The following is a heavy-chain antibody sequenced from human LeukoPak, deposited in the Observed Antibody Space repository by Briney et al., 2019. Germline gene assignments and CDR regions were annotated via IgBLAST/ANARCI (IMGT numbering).Heavy chain of an antibody. CDR3: ARGGLFKYFFDY. CDR2: INTDESKI. J-gene: IGHJ4*02. Sequence: GGSLRLSCAASGFTFSSHWMHWVRQTPGKGLVWVSRINTDESKINHADSVKGRFTISRDNAKNMLYLQMNSLRAEDMAVYYCARGGLFKYFFDYWGQGTPVTVSS. D-gene: IGHD2-15*01. CDR1: GFTFSSHW. V-gene: IGHV3-74*01.